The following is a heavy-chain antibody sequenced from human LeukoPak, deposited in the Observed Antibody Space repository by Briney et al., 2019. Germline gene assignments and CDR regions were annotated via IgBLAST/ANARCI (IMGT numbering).Heavy chain of an antibody. CDR2: IYPSGST. V-gene: IGHV4-4*07. J-gene: IGHJ4*02. D-gene: IGHD6-13*01. CDR3: ASSAGSFFPFVY. CDR1: GGSISGYY. Sequence: SETLSLICTVSGGSISGYYWNWIRQPAGKGLEWIGRIYPSGSTNYNPSLKSRVSILVDRSKRQFSLKLSSVTAADTAVYYCASSAGSFFPFVYWGQGTLVTVSS.